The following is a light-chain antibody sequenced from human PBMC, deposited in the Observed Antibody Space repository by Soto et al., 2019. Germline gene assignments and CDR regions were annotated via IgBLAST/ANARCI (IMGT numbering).Light chain of an antibody. Sequence: EIALTQSPGTLSLSPGERATLSCRTSQSVSSGDFAWYQHRPGQAPRLVIYGASTRATGVPDRFSGSGSGTDFTLTISGLEPDDFAVYFCLQYGNSPYTFGQGNNLEMK. CDR2: GAS. V-gene: IGKV3-20*01. CDR3: LQYGNSPYT. CDR1: QSVSSGD. J-gene: IGKJ2*01.